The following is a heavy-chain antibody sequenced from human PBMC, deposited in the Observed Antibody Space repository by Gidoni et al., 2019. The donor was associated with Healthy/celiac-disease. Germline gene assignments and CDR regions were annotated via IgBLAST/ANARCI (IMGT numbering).Heavy chain of an antibody. CDR3: AKDLVDGQQLPPLGFDY. CDR1: ALTFASYA. CDR2: ISGSGGST. J-gene: IGHJ4*02. V-gene: IGHV3-23*01. D-gene: IGHD6-13*01. Sequence: EVQLFESGGGLVHPGASLRLSCSASALTFASYAMSWVRQAPGKGLEWVSAISGSGGSTYYEDSVKGRFTISRDNSKNTLYLEMNSLRAEDTAVYYCAKDLVDGQQLPPLGFDYWGQGTLVTVSS.